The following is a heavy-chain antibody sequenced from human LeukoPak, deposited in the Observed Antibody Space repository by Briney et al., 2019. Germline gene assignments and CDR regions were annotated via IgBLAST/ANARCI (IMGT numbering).Heavy chain of an antibody. V-gene: IGHV3-21*01. Sequence: GGSLRLSCAASGFTFSSYTMNWVRQAPGKGLEWVSSISSTSSYIYYADSLKGRFTISRDNVKNSLYLQMNSLRAEDTAVYYCARDPAYSYGYYYFDYWGQGTLVTVSS. CDR2: ISSTSSYI. CDR1: GFTFSSYT. CDR3: ARDPAYSYGYYYFDY. J-gene: IGHJ4*02. D-gene: IGHD5-18*01.